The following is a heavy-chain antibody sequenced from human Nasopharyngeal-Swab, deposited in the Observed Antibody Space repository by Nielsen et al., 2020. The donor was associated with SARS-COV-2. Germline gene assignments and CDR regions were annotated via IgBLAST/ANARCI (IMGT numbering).Heavy chain of an antibody. V-gene: IGHV4-4*07. CDR3: ARGSRFTIFGVVPDYYYGMDV. J-gene: IGHJ6*02. Sequence: SETLSLTCTASGGSISSYYWSGIRQPAGKGLEWIGRIYTSGSTNYNPSLKSRVTMSVDTSKNQFSLKLSSVTAADTAVYYCARGSRFTIFGVVPDYYYGMDVWGQGTTVTVSS. CDR2: IYTSGST. D-gene: IGHD3-3*01. CDR1: GGSISSYY.